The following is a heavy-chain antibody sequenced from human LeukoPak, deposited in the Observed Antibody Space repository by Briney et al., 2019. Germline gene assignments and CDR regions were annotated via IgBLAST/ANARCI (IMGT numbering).Heavy chain of an antibody. Sequence: SETLSLTCTYSGGSILSSRYYWGGIRQPPGKGLEWIGSIYYSGSTYYNPSLKSRVTISVDTSKNQFSLKLSSVTAADTAVYYLARPPWGVDAFDSWGQGTMVTVSS. V-gene: IGHV4-39*01. CDR3: ARPPWGVDAFDS. CDR1: GGSILSSRYY. J-gene: IGHJ3*02. CDR2: IYYSGST. D-gene: IGHD3-16*01.